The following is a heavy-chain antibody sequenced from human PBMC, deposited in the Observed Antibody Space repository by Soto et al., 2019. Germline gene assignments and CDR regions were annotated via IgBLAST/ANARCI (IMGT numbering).Heavy chain of an antibody. Sequence: EVQLVESGGGLVQPGGSLRLSCAASGFTFSSYWMHWVRQAPGKGLVWVSRINSDGSSTSYADSVKGRFTISRDNAKNTLYLQMNSLRAEDTAVYYCARGLSLLSRDGDGMFDYWGQGTLVTVSS. V-gene: IGHV3-74*01. CDR3: ARGLSLLSRDGDGMFDY. CDR2: INSDGSST. CDR1: GFTFSSYW. D-gene: IGHD1-26*01. J-gene: IGHJ4*02.